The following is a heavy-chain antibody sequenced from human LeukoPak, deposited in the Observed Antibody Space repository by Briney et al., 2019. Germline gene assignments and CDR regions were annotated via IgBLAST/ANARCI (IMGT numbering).Heavy chain of an antibody. CDR1: GFTFSSYS. D-gene: IGHD6-19*01. J-gene: IGHJ4*02. CDR3: AVAVAGQFDY. CDR2: ISSSSSYI. Sequence: PGGSLRLSCAASGFTFSSYSMNWVRQAPGKGLEWVSSISSSSSYIYYADSVKGRFTISRDNAKNSLYLQMNSLRAEDTAVYYCAVAVAGQFDYWGQGTLVTVSS. V-gene: IGHV3-21*01.